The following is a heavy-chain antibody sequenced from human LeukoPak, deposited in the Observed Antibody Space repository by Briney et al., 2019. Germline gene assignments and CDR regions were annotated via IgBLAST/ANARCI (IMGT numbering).Heavy chain of an antibody. CDR1: GGSISSGDYY. D-gene: IGHD3-3*01. J-gene: IGHJ3*02. V-gene: IGHV4-30-4*08. CDR3: ARFGSDYVFWSGSPNNAFDI. Sequence: PSQTLSLTCTVSGGSISSGDYYWSWIRQPPGKGLEWIGYIYYSGSTYDNPSLKSRVTISVDTSKNQFSLKLSSVTAADTAVYYCARFGSDYVFWSGSPNNAFDIWGQGTMVTVSS. CDR2: IYYSGST.